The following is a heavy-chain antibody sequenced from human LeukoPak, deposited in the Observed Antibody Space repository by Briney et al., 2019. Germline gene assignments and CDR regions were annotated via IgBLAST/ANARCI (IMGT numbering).Heavy chain of an antibody. CDR2: ISSDGSII. D-gene: IGHD5-24*01. J-gene: IGHJ4*02. Sequence: GGSLRLSCAASGFSFSSYWMHWVRQAPGKGLVWVSRISSDGSIINYADSVKGRFTISRDNSKNTLSLEMNSLRVDDTAIYYCAKDYVYGDGYWDFDCWGQGTLVTVSS. CDR3: AKDYVYGDGYWDFDC. V-gene: IGHV3-74*01. CDR1: GFSFSSYW.